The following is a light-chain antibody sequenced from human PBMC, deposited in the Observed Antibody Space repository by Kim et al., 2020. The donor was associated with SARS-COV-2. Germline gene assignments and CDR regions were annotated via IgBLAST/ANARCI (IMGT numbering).Light chain of an antibody. V-gene: IGLV3-21*03. CDR2: DDS. J-gene: IGLJ1*01. CDR1: NIGSKS. Sequence: VAPRKPARITWGGNNIGSKSVHWYQQKPGPAPVLVVYDDSDRPSGIPERFSGSNSGNTATLTISRVEAGDEADYYCQVWDSSSDVFGTGTKVTVL. CDR3: QVWDSSSDV.